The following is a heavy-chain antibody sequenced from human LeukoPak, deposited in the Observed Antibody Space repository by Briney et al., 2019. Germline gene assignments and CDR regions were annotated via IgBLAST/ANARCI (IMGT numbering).Heavy chain of an antibody. J-gene: IGHJ4*02. V-gene: IGHV3-15*01. CDR1: GFTFSNAW. CDR3: TTPYCGGGSCYI. Sequence: PGGSLRLSCAASGFTFSNAWMSWVRQAPGKGLEWVGHIKSKADGGTTDYAAPVKGRFAISRDDSKNTLYLEMNSLKAEDTAVYYCTTPYCGGGSCYIWGQGTLVTVSS. D-gene: IGHD2-15*01. CDR2: IKSKADGGTT.